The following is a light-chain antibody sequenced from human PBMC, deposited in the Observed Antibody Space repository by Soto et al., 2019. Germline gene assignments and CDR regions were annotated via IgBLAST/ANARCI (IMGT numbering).Light chain of an antibody. CDR3: SSYAGSNFYV. Sequence: QSALTQPPSASGSPGQSVTISCTETTSDVGGYNYVSWYQQHPGKAPKFIIYDVTKRPSGVPDRFSGSKSGNTASLTVSGLQAEDEGDYYCSSYAGSNFYVFGTGTKVTVL. J-gene: IGLJ1*01. CDR1: TSDVGGYNY. CDR2: DVT. V-gene: IGLV2-8*01.